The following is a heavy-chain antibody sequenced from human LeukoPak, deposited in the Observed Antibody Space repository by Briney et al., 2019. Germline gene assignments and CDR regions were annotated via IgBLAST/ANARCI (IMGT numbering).Heavy chain of an antibody. CDR1: GYSFTNYY. Sequence: GASVTVSCKASGYSFTNYYMHWVRQAPGQGLEWMGMINPSGGSITHAQKFQGRVTMTRDMSTSTVYMELSSLTSEDTAVYYCAKTRGYYFDYWGQGTLVTVSS. CDR2: INPSGGSI. V-gene: IGHV1-46*01. D-gene: IGHD1-1*01. CDR3: AKTRGYYFDY. J-gene: IGHJ4*02.